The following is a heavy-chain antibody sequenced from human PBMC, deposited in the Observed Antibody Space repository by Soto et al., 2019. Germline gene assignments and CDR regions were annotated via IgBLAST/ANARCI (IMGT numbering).Heavy chain of an antibody. V-gene: IGHV4-31*03. Sequence: QVQLQESGPGLVKPSQTLSLTCTVSGGSISSGGYYWSWIRQHPGKGLEWIGYIYYSGSTYYNPSIKSRVTISVDTSKNQFSLKLSSVTAADTAVYYCARGPYCSSTSCYEDNDAFDIWGQGTMVTVSS. J-gene: IGHJ3*02. CDR3: ARGPYCSSTSCYEDNDAFDI. CDR2: IYYSGST. CDR1: GGSISSGGYY. D-gene: IGHD2-2*01.